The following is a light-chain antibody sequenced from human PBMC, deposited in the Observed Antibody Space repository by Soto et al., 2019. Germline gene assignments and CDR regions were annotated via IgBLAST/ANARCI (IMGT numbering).Light chain of an antibody. CDR1: QRVSSSY. CDR3: QQYGSSPLT. J-gene: IGKJ4*01. V-gene: IGKV3-20*01. CDR2: GAS. Sequence: EIVLTQSPGTLSLSPGERAALSCRASQRVSSSYLAWYQQKPGQAPRLLIYGASSRATGIPDRFSGSGYGPDCPLTITGLEPEDFGVYYCQQYGSSPLTFGGGTTVEIK.